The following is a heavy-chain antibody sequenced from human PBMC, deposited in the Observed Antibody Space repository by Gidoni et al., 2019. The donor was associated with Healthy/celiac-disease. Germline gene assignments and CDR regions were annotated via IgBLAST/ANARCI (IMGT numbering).Heavy chain of an antibody. CDR2: ISYDGSNK. D-gene: IGHD1-26*01. Sequence: QVQLVESGGGVVQPGRSLRLSCAASGFTFSSYAMHWVRQAPGKGLEWVAVISYDGSNKYYADSVKGRFTISRDNSKNTLYLQMNSLRAEDTAVYYCARDGGDSGSYEPYYFDYWGQGTLVTVSS. CDR3: ARDGGDSGSYEPYYFDY. V-gene: IGHV3-30*04. J-gene: IGHJ4*02. CDR1: GFTFSSYA.